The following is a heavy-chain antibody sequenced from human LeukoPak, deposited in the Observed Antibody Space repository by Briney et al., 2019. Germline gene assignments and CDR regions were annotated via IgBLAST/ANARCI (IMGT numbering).Heavy chain of an antibody. CDR1: GDSIRSGSFH. J-gene: IGHJ1*01. Sequence: SETLSLTCSVSGDSIRSGSFHWNWIRQPAGRGLEWIGRIDITGSTDYNPSLKSRVTMSVDTSNNQFSLKLTSVTAADTTVYYCAKSWGYAANSLHIQHWGQGARVIVSA. V-gene: IGHV4-61*02. CDR2: IDITGST. CDR3: AKSWGYAANSLHIQH. D-gene: IGHD4-23*01.